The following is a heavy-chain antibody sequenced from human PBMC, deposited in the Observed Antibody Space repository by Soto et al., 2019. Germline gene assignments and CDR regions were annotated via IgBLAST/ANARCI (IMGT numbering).Heavy chain of an antibody. V-gene: IGHV1-3*01. CDR3: ARDATGSNWFDP. Sequence: ASVKVSCKASVYTFTSYAMHWVRQAPGQRLEWMGWINAGNGNTKYSQKFQGRVTITRDTSASTAYMELSSLRSEDTAVYYCARDATGSNWFDPWGQGTRVTVSS. CDR1: VYTFTSYA. CDR2: INAGNGNT. J-gene: IGHJ5*02.